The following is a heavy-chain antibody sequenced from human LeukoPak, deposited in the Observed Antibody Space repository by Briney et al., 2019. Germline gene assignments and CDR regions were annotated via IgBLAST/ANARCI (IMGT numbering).Heavy chain of an antibody. CDR3: SRGWVMGGRTEVALEY. D-gene: IGHD1-1*01. V-gene: IGHV3-74*01. J-gene: IGHJ4*02. CDR1: GFAFSSYS. CDR2: INGGGTGT. Sequence: GGSLRLSCVASGFAFSSYSMNWVRQAPGEGLDWVSAINGGGTGTTYADSVKGRLTVSRDNAKNTVYLQMNSLRVEDTAVYYCSRGWVMGGRTEVALEYWGRGILVTVSS.